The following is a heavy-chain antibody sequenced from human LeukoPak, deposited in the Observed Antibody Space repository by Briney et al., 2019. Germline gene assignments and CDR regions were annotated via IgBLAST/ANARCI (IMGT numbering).Heavy chain of an antibody. Sequence: SKTLSLTCTVSGGSITSYYWSWFRQPPGKGLEWIGYIYYSGSTNYNPSLKSRVTISVDTSKNQFSLKLSSMTAADTAVYYCARPDYYDSSGYYGGRAFDIWGQGTMVTVSS. CDR2: IYYSGST. CDR3: ARPDYYDSSGYYGGRAFDI. CDR1: GGSITSYY. J-gene: IGHJ3*02. V-gene: IGHV4-59*08. D-gene: IGHD3-22*01.